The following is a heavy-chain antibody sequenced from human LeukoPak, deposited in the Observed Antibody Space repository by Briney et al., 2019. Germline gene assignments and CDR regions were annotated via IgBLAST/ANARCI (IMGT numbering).Heavy chain of an antibody. J-gene: IGHJ4*02. CDR1: GFIFSSYG. CDR3: ARDRKAVAADY. Sequence: PGRSLRLSCAASGFIFSSYGMPWVRQGPGKGLEWVAFIWPDGTNKYYRDSVKGRFTISRDNSKNTLYLQMNSLRAEDTAVYYCARDRKAVAADYRGQGTLVTVSS. D-gene: IGHD6-19*01. CDR2: IWPDGTNK. V-gene: IGHV3-33*01.